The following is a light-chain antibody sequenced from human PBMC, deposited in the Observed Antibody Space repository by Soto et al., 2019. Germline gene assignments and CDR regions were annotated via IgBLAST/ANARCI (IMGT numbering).Light chain of an antibody. CDR2: EVN. J-gene: IGLJ3*02. Sequence: QSALTQPASVSGSPGQSITISCTGTSSDVGSCNCVSWYQQHPGKAPTLMIYEVNKRPSGISNRFSGSKSGNTASLTISGLQAEDEADYYCCSSVGSPNWVFGGGTKLNVL. V-gene: IGLV2-23*02. CDR1: SSDVGSCNC. CDR3: CSSVGSPNWV.